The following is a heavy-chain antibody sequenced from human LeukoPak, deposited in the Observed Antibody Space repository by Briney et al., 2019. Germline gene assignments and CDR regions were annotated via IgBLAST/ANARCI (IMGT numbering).Heavy chain of an antibody. CDR3: ASFPPYMVRTDAFDI. Sequence: GGSLRLSCAASGLTFSSYSMNWVRQAPGKGLEWVSSISSSSSYIYYADSVKGRFTISRDNAKNSLYLQMNSLRAEDTAVYYCASFPPYMVRTDAFDIWGQGTMVTVSS. D-gene: IGHD3-10*01. CDR1: GLTFSSYS. J-gene: IGHJ3*02. V-gene: IGHV3-21*01. CDR2: ISSSSSYI.